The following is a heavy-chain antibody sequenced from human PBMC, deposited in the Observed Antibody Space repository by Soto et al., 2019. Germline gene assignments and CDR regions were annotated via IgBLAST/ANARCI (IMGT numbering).Heavy chain of an antibody. CDR2: INHSGST. J-gene: IGHJ2*01. D-gene: IGHD2-15*01. Sequence: QVQLQQWGAGLLKPSETLSLTCAVYGGSFSGYYWSWIRQPPGKGLEWIGEINHSGSTNYNPSLKSRVTISVDTSKNQFSLKLSSVTAADTAVYYCARGSRWFPRAIVLPRYWYFDLWGRGTLVTVSS. CDR1: GGSFSGYY. CDR3: ARGSRWFPRAIVLPRYWYFDL. V-gene: IGHV4-34*01.